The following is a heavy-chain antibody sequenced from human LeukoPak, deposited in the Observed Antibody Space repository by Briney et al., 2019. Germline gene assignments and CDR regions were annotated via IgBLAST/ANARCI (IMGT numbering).Heavy chain of an antibody. CDR1: GGSFSGYY. Sequence: PSETLSLTCAVYGGSFSGYYWTWIRQPLGKGLEWIGEIHYSGSATYNPSLKSRVTISVDTSKNQFSLKMNSVTAADTAVYYCARIDFWSGSPFDYWGQGTLVTVSS. D-gene: IGHD3-3*01. CDR2: IHYSGSA. J-gene: IGHJ4*02. CDR3: ARIDFWSGSPFDY. V-gene: IGHV4-34*01.